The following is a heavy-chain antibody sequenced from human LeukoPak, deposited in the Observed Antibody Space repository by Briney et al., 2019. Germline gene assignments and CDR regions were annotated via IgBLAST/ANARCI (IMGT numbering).Heavy chain of an antibody. Sequence: GGSLTLSCAASGFTFSSYSMNWLRQAPGKGRVGGTCISSSSSYIYYTDSVKGRFTISRDNAKNSLYLQMNSLRAEDTAVYYCARGNVDTAMVRGYYYYMDVWGKGTTVTVSS. J-gene: IGHJ6*03. D-gene: IGHD5-18*01. V-gene: IGHV3-21*01. CDR3: ARGNVDTAMVRGYYYYMDV. CDR1: GFTFSSYS. CDR2: ISSSSSYI.